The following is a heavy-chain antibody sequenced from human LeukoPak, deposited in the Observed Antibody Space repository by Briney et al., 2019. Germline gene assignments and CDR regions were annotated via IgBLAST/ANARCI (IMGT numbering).Heavy chain of an antibody. D-gene: IGHD3-16*01. J-gene: IGHJ6*02. Sequence: GGSLRLSCAASGFTFSSYWMSWVRQAPGKGLEWVANIKQDGSEKYYVDSVKGRFTISRDNAKNSLYLQMNSLRAEDTAVHYCARDGVTYYYYGMDVWGQGTTVTVSS. CDR2: IKQDGSEK. V-gene: IGHV3-7*01. CDR1: GFTFSSYW. CDR3: ARDGVTYYYYGMDV.